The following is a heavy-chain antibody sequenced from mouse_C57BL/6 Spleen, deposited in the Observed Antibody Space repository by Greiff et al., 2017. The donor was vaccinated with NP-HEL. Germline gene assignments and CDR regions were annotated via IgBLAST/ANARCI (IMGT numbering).Heavy chain of an antibody. V-gene: IGHV1-64*01. D-gene: IGHD4-1*01. CDR2: IHPNSGST. J-gene: IGHJ2*01. CDR3: ARRGNWDYFEY. Sequence: QVQLQQPGAELVKPGASVKLSCKASGYTFTSYWMHWVKQRPGQGLEWIGMIHPNSGSTNYNEKFKSKATLTVDKSSSTAYMQLSSLTSEDSAVYYCARRGNWDYFEYWGKGTTLTVSS. CDR1: GYTFTSYW.